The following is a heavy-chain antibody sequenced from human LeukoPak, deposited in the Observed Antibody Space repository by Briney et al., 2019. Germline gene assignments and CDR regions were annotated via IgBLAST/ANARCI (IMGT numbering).Heavy chain of an antibody. CDR1: GSSFTSYW. D-gene: IGHD4-17*01. CDR2: IYPGDSDT. CDR3: ARVPSTVSHTVDY. Sequence: GASLKISCKGSGSSFTSYWIGWVRQMPGKGLEWMGIIYPGDSDTRYSPSFQGQVTISADKSISTAYLQWSSLKASDTAMYYCARVPSTVSHTVDYWGQGTLVTVSS. J-gene: IGHJ4*02. V-gene: IGHV5-51*01.